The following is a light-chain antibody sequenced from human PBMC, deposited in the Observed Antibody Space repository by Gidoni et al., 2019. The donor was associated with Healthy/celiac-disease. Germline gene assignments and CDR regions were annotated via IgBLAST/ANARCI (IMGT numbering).Light chain of an antibody. J-gene: IGKJ4*01. Sequence: DIVMTQSPLYLPVTPGEPASISCRSSQSLLHSNGYNYLDWYLQKPGQSPQLLIYLGSNRASGVPDRVSGSGSGTDFTLKISRVEAEYVGVYYCMQALQTPLTFGGGTKVEIK. V-gene: IGKV2-28*01. CDR3: MQALQTPLT. CDR1: QSLLHSNGYNY. CDR2: LGS.